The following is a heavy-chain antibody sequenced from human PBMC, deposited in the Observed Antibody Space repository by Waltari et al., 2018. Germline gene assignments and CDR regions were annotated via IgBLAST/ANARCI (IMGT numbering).Heavy chain of an antibody. CDR1: GFSLSRHS. J-gene: IGHJ4*02. CDR3: ARVVARD. CDR2: ISSSGSTI. Sequence: VQLVESGGGLVKLGGSLSLSCAASGFSLSRHSMNWVRQAPGRGLEWVSYISSSGSTIYYADSVKGRFTISRDSAKNSLYLQMNSLRDEDTAVYYCARVVARDWGQGTLVTVSS. V-gene: IGHV3-48*02.